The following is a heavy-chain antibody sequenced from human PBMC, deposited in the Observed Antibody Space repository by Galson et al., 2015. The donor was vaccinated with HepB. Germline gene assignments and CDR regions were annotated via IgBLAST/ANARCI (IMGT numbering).Heavy chain of an antibody. CDR3: AREGGYCSGGSCSSSFDY. CDR2: INPNGGGT. V-gene: IGHV1-2*02. CDR1: GYTFTGYY. J-gene: IGHJ4*02. D-gene: IGHD2-15*01. Sequence: SVKVSCKASGYTFTGYYMHWVRQAPGQGLEWMGWINPNGGGTNYAQKFQGRVTMTRDTSISTAYMELSRLRSDDTAVYYCAREGGYCSGGSCSSSFDYWGQGTLVTVSS.